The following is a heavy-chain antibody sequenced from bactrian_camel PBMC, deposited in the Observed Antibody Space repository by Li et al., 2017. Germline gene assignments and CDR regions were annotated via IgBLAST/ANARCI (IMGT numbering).Heavy chain of an antibody. D-gene: IGHD4*01. J-gene: IGHJ4*01. CDR1: GQKYQSYC. V-gene: IGHV3S55*01. CDR3: AAAPAGLIPPGLPSNDYLSPMRYTY. Sequence: HVQLVESGGGSVKAGESLTLSCVVSGQKYQSYCMGWFRQAPGKEREGVAVFASIGTDSSTLYADSVYGRFTVSRDKSKATMYLQMDTLQPEDTAMYYCAAAPAGLIPPGLPSNDYLSPMRYTYWGQGTQVTVS. CDR2: IGTDSST.